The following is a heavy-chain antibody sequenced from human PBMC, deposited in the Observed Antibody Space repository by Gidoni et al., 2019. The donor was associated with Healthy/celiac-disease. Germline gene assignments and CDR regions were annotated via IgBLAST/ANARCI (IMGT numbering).Heavy chain of an antibody. D-gene: IGHD6-13*01. J-gene: IGHJ2*01. V-gene: IGHV3-9*01. CDR1: VFTFDYYA. Sequence: EVQLVESGGGLVQPGRSLRLSCAASVFTFDYYAMHWVRQAPGKGLEWVSGISGKSGSIGYADSVKGRFTISRDNAKNSLYLQMNSLRAEDTALYYCAKAIGGSSSWYGPGTEGYWYFDLWGRGTLVTVSS. CDR3: AKAIGGSSSWYGPGTEGYWYFDL. CDR2: ISGKSGSI.